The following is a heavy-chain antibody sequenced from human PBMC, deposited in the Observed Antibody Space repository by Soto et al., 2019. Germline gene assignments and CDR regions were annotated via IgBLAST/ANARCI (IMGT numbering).Heavy chain of an antibody. D-gene: IGHD2-2*01. J-gene: IGHJ5*02. CDR3: ATARFLQLPPAGSDP. Sequence: KGLEYVSAISSNGGSTYYATSVKGRFTISRDNSKNTLYLQMGSLRAEDMAVYYCATARFLQLPPAGSDPRLQGSPVP. V-gene: IGHV3-64*01. CDR2: ISSNGGST.